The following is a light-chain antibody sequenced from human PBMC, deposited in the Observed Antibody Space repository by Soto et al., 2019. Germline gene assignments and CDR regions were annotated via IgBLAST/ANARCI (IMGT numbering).Light chain of an antibody. CDR3: QQSYSTPRT. CDR1: QSISSY. Sequence: DIQMTQSPSSLSASVGDRVTITCRASQSISSYLNWYQQKPGKAPKLLMYAASSLQSGVPSTFSGSGSGTEFTLTITSLQPEDFATYYCQQSYSTPRTCGQGTKVEIK. CDR2: AAS. J-gene: IGKJ1*01. V-gene: IGKV1-39*01.